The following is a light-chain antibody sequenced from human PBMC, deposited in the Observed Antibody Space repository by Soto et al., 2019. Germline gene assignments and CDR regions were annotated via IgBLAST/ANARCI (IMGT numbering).Light chain of an antibody. J-gene: IGKJ4*01. CDR1: QAIGDH. CDR3: LQHYTYPPT. V-gene: IGKV1-17*03. Sequence: DIQMTQSPSAPSASVGDTVTVTCRASQAIGDHLAWFQQQPGKVPQRLIYSVSTLHTGAPSRFSGSGSETDFTLTITNLQPEDFASYFCLQHYTYPPTFGGGT. CDR2: SVS.